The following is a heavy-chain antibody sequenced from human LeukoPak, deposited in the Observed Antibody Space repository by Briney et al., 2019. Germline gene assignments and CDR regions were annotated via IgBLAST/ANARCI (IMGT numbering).Heavy chain of an antibody. J-gene: IGHJ6*04. CDR1: GFTFSSYA. CDR2: INSRNTM. D-gene: IGHD5-24*01. CDR3: ARVPVEMDV. V-gene: IGHV3-48*01. Sequence: PGGSLRLSCAASGFTFSSYAMNWVRQAPGKGLEWLSYINSRNTMYYADSVKGRFTISRDNAESSLYPQMNSLRAEDTAVYYCARVPVEMDVWGKGTTVTVSS.